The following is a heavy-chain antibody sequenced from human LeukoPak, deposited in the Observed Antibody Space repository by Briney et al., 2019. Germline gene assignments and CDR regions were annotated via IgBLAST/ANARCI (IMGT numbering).Heavy chain of an antibody. D-gene: IGHD2-21*02. Sequence: GGSLRLSCALSGFIVSSNYMSWVRQAPGKGLEWVSVIYSGGGTNYADSVKGRFTISRDKSKNSLFLQMNSLRAENTAVYYCARGEVVTASLPDYFYYYMDVWGKGTAVTISS. J-gene: IGHJ6*03. CDR3: ARGEVVTASLPDYFYYYMDV. V-gene: IGHV3-66*01. CDR2: IYSGGGT. CDR1: GFIVSSNY.